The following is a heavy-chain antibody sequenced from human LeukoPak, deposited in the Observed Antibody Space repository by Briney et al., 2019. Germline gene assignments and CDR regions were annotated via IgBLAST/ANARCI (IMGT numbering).Heavy chain of an antibody. CDR1: GYSFTGDW. CDR2: IDPTDSYT. J-gene: IGHJ3*02. V-gene: IGHV5-10-1*01. CDR3: ARYPSVVDAFDI. Sequence: GESLKISRKGSGYSFTGDWINWVRQMPGKGLEWVGRIDPTDSYTNYSPSFQGHVTISTDKSISTAYLQWRSLKASDTAMYYCARYPSVVDAFDIWGQGTMVTVSS. D-gene: IGHD2-15*01.